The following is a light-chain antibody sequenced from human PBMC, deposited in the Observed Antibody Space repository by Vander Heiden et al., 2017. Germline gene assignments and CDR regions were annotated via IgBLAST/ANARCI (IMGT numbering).Light chain of an antibody. CDR2: GAS. CDR3: QQYGSSPSLT. Sequence: EIVLTQSPGTLSLSPGERATLSCRASQSVSSSYLAWYQQKPGQAPRLLIYGASSRATGIPDSFSGSGSGTDFTLTISSREPEDFAVYYCQQYGSSPSLTFGGGTKVEIK. J-gene: IGKJ4*01. V-gene: IGKV3-20*01. CDR1: QSVSSSY.